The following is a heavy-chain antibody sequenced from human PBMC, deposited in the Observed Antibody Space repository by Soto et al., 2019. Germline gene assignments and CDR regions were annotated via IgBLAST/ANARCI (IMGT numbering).Heavy chain of an antibody. V-gene: IGHV3-30*18. CDR3: AKDIGLSGWYDYYYGMDV. CDR2: ISYDGSNK. J-gene: IGHJ6*02. D-gene: IGHD6-19*01. Sequence: GGSMRLSCAASGFTFSSYGMHWVRQAPGKGLEWVAVISYDGSNKYYADSVKGRFTISRDNSKNTLYLQMNSLRAEDTAVYYCAKDIGLSGWYDYYYGMDVWGQGTTVTVSS. CDR1: GFTFSSYG.